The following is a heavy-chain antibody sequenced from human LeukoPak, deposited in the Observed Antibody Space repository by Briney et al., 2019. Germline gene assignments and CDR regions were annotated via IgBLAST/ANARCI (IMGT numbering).Heavy chain of an antibody. CDR2: IIPIFGTA. CDR1: GGTFSSYA. J-gene: IGHJ4*02. V-gene: IGHV1-69*05. Sequence: SVNVSCKASGGTFSSYAISWVRQAPGQGLEWMGGIIPIFGTANYAQKFQGRVTITTDESTSTAYMELSSLRSEDTAVYYCARAPGIAARVLDYWGQGTLVTVSS. CDR3: ARAPGIAARVLDY. D-gene: IGHD6-6*01.